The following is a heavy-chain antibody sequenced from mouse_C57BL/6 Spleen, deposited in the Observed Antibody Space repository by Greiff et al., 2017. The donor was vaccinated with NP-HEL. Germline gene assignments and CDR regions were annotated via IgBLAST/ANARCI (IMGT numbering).Heavy chain of an antibody. Sequence: VQLQQSGAELVRPGASVTLSCKASGYTFTDYEMHWVKQTPVHGLEWIGAIDPETGGTAYNQKFKGKAILTADKSSSTAYMELRSLTSEDSAVYYCTRSSPYYYGRSYWYFDVWGTGTTVTVSS. CDR3: TRSSPYYYGRSYWYFDV. J-gene: IGHJ1*03. CDR1: GYTFTDYE. CDR2: IDPETGGT. V-gene: IGHV1-15*01. D-gene: IGHD1-1*01.